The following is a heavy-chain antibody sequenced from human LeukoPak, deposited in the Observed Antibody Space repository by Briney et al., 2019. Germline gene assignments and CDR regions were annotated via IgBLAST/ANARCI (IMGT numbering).Heavy chain of an antibody. J-gene: IGHJ5*02. Sequence: ASVKVSCKTSGYTFISHDINWVRQATGQGLEWMGWMDPNSGNTGYAQRFQGRVTLTRSTSLSEAYMELTSLKFEDTAVYYCARVQGSDTSGSFDPWGQGTLVTVSS. D-gene: IGHD1-26*01. CDR3: ARVQGSDTSGSFDP. CDR2: MDPNSGNT. CDR1: GYTFISHD. V-gene: IGHV1-8*01.